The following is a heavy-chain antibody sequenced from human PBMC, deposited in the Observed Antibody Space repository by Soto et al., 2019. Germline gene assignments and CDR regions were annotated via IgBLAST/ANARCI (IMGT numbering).Heavy chain of an antibody. V-gene: IGHV3-48*01. CDR3: VRVSIWATTGPC. CDR2: TRFRGGII. CDR1: GFTFSTSS. Sequence: EAQLVESGGGLVQPGGSLRLSCAASGFTFSTSSMSWLRQAPGKGLEWVSYTRFRGGIIYYGDSVRGRFAISRDNAKNSLYLEMNGLRAEEAVVEWFVRVSIWATTGPCWGQGTLVTVPS. J-gene: IGHJ4*02. D-gene: IGHD3-16*01.